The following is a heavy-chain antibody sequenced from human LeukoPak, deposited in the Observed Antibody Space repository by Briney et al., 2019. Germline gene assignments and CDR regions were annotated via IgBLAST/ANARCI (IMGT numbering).Heavy chain of an antibody. D-gene: IGHD5-18*01. V-gene: IGHV4-59*01. CDR3: ARGGYSYGLPIY. Sequence: SETLSLTCTVSGGSISSYYWSWIRQPPGKGLEWIGYINYGGSSNDNPSLKSRVAISVDTSKNQFSLKLSSVTAADTAVYYCARGGYSYGLPIYWGQGTLVTVSS. CDR1: GGSISSYY. CDR2: INYGGSS. J-gene: IGHJ4*02.